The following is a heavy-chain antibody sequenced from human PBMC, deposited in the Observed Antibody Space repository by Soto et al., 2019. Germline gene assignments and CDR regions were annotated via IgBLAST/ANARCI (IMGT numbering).Heavy chain of an antibody. CDR3: ARGCSSTSCYYWFDP. V-gene: IGHV1-3*01. CDR2: INAGNGNT. D-gene: IGHD2-2*01. Sequence: GASVKVSCKASGYTFTSYAMHWVRQAPGQRLEWMGWINAGNGNTKYSQRFQGRVTITRDTSASTAYMELSSLRSEDTAVYYCARGCSSTSCYYWFDPWGHGTLVTVSS. J-gene: IGHJ5*02. CDR1: GYTFTSYA.